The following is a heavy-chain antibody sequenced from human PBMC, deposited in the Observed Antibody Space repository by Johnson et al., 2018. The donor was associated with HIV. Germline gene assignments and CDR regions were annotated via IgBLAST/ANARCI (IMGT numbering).Heavy chain of an antibody. V-gene: IGHV3-13*01. CDR2: IGTAGDT. CDR1: GFTFDDYG. D-gene: IGHD2-8*02. Sequence: VQLVESGGGVVRPGGSLRLSCAASGFTFDDYGVSWVRQAPGKGLEWVSAIGTAGDTYYPGSVKGRFTISRDNSKNTLYLQMNSLRAEDTAVYYCARDNEDIVLVGAFDIWGQGKMVTVSS. CDR3: ARDNEDIVLVGAFDI. J-gene: IGHJ3*02.